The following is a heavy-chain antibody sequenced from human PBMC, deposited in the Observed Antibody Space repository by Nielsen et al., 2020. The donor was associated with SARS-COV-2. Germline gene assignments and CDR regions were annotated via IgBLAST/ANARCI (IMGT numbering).Heavy chain of an antibody. CDR1: GFTFSNYN. CDR3: ARAPGGYFDWPRDAFDI. D-gene: IGHD3-9*01. V-gene: IGHV3-21*01. J-gene: IGHJ3*02. CDR2: ISSRSSYI. Sequence: GGSLRLSCAASGFTFSNYNMNWVRQAPGKGLEWVSSISSRSSYIYYADSMKGRFTISRDNAKNSLYLQMNSLRAEDTAVYYCARAPGGYFDWPRDAFDIWGQGTMVTVSS.